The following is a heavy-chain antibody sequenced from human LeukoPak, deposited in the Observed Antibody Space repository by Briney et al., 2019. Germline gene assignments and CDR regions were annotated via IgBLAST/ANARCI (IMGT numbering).Heavy chain of an antibody. CDR3: ARDYYYDTSGYSEIDY. Sequence: ASVKVSCKASGYTFTSNYMHWVRQAPGQGLGWMGMINTSGGSTSYAQKFQGRVTMTRDTSTSTVYMELSSLRSEDTAVYYCARDYYYDTSGYSEIDYWGQGTRVTVSS. V-gene: IGHV1-46*01. CDR2: INTSGGST. CDR1: GYTFTSNY. J-gene: IGHJ4*02. D-gene: IGHD3-22*01.